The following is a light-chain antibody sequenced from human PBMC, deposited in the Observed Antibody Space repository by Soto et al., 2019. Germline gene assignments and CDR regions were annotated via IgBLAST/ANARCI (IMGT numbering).Light chain of an antibody. V-gene: IGKV3-20*01. CDR1: QSVSDNY. J-gene: IGKJ1*01. CDR2: GAS. Sequence: EIVLTQSPGILSLSPGERATLSCRASQSVSDNYLAWYQQKPGQAPNVLIYGASTRPTGIPDRFSGSGSGTDFTLTISSAEPEDFALYYCQQYGSSPATFGQGTKVEIK. CDR3: QQYGSSPAT.